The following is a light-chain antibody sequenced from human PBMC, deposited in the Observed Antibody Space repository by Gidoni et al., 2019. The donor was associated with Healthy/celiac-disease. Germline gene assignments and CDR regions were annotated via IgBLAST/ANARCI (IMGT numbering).Light chain of an antibody. J-gene: IGLJ2*01. CDR3: QAWDSSTSYVV. Sequence: SYELTPPPTVSVSPGQTASLTCSGDKLGDKYACWYQQKPGQSPVLVIYQDSKRPSGIPERFSGSNSGNTATLTISGTQAMDEADYYCQAWDSSTSYVVFGGGTKLTVL. V-gene: IGLV3-1*01. CDR1: KLGDKY. CDR2: QDS.